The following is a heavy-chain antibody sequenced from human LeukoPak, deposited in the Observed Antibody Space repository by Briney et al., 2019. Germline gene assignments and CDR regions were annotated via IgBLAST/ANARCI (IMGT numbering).Heavy chain of an antibody. D-gene: IGHD2-2*01. CDR3: ARGRHQLLSGWFDP. CDR2: INHSGST. V-gene: IGHV4-34*01. CDR1: GFTFSSYA. J-gene: IGHJ5*02. Sequence: GSLRLSCAASGFTFSSYAMSWIRQPPGKGLEWTGEINHSGSTNYNPSLKSRVTISVDTSKNQFSLKLSSVTAADTAVYYCARGRHQLLSGWFDPWGQGTLVTVSS.